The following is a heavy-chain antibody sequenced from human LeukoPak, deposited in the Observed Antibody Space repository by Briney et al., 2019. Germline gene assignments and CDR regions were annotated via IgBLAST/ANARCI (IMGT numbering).Heavy chain of an antibody. CDR2: INPDSGDT. D-gene: IGHD3-16*02. V-gene: IGHV1-2*02. Sequence: ASVKVSCKASGYTFTGYYMHWVRQAPGQGLEMMGWINPDSGDTNYVQKFQGRVTMTRDTSINTAYLELSRLKSDDTAVYYCARNQRYREDYWGQGTLVTVSS. CDR1: GYTFTGYY. CDR3: ARNQRYREDY. J-gene: IGHJ4*02.